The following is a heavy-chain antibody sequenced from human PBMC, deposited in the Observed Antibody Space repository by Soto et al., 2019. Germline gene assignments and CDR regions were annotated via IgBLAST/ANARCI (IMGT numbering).Heavy chain of an antibody. V-gene: IGHV6-1*01. CDR2: TFYRSNFDN. CDR1: WDSVSRYSAA. CDR3: TRGKLTYYAMDV. J-gene: IGHJ6*02. D-gene: IGHD1-7*01. Sequence: QVQMQQSGPGLVKPSQTLSLTCAISWDSVSRYSAAWNWVRQSPSRGLVWLGRTFYRSNFDNEYAGSVRGRIIIHADPSQNQFSLHLNSVTPEDTAEYYWTRGKLTYYAMDVGGHGTTVTVSS.